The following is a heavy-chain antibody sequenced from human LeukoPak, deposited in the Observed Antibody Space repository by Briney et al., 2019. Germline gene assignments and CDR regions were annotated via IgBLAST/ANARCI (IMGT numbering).Heavy chain of an antibody. CDR2: ISGSGGST. Sequence: PGGSLRLSCAASGFTVSSNYMSWVRQAPGKGLEWVSGISGSGGSTYYADSVKGRFTISRDNSKNSLYLQINSLRAEDTAVYYCAKGDYYDSSGYRDYFDYWGQGTLVTVSS. V-gene: IGHV3-23*01. D-gene: IGHD3-22*01. CDR3: AKGDYYDSSGYRDYFDY. J-gene: IGHJ4*02. CDR1: GFTVSSNY.